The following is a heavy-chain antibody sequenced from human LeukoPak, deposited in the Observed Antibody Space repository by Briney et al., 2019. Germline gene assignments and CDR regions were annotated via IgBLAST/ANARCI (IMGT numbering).Heavy chain of an antibody. CDR2: ISAYNGNT. D-gene: IGHD2-2*01. CDR3: ASHYCSSTSCYADYGMDV. CDR1: GYIFTSYG. J-gene: IGHJ6*04. Sequence: ASVKVSCKASGYIFTSYGISWVRQAPGQGLEWMGWISAYNGNTNYAQKLQGRVTMTTDTSTSTAYMELRSLRSDDTAVYYCASHYCSSTSCYADYGMDVWGKGTTVTVSS. V-gene: IGHV1-18*04.